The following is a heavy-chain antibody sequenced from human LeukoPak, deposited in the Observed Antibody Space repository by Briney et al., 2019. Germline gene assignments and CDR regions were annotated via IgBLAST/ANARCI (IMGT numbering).Heavy chain of an antibody. Sequence: PGGSLRLSCATSGFTFRHYGMHWVRQAPGKGLEGVAVIWRDGPDKYYVDYVKGRFTISRDNSKKPVYLQMHSLRVEDTAVYYCAKDAQRGFDFSNSLESWGQGTLVTVSS. CDR1: GFTFRHYG. CDR2: IWRDGPDK. J-gene: IGHJ4*02. V-gene: IGHV3-33*06. D-gene: IGHD4-11*01. CDR3: AKDAQRGFDFSNSLES.